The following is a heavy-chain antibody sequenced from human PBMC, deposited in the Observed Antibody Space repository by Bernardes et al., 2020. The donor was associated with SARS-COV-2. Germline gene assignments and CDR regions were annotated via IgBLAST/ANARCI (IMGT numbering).Heavy chain of an antibody. CDR1: GFTLSDYA. CDR2: IGGRNDYRT. J-gene: IGHJ4*02. CDR3: VHDNYGFHH. V-gene: IGHV3-64D*06. Sequence: LRLSCSVSGFTLSDYAMPWVRQAPGKGLEYVSFIGGRNDYRTFDADFVRGRFTASRDNDKSTIYLQMNSLETEDTAIYYCVHDNYGFHHWGQGTLVTVSS. D-gene: IGHD3-10*01.